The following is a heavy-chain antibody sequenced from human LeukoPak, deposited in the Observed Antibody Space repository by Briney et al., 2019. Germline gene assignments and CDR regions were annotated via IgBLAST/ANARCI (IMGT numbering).Heavy chain of an antibody. CDR1: GFSFSSYA. CDR2: IKQDGSEK. V-gene: IGHV3-7*03. Sequence: ESGGSLRLSCAASGFSFSSYAMSWVRQAPGKGLEWVANIKQDGSEKYYVDSVKGRFTISRDNTKSSLYLQMNSLRAEDTAVYYCARMYSSWYADYWGQGTLVTVSS. J-gene: IGHJ4*02. CDR3: ARMYSSWYADY. D-gene: IGHD6-13*01.